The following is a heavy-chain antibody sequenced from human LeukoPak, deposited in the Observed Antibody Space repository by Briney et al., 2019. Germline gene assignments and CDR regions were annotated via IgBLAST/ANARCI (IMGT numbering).Heavy chain of an antibody. CDR1: GYSFTTYW. J-gene: IGHJ4*02. V-gene: IGHV5-51*01. Sequence: GESLEISCKGSGYSFTTYWIGWVRQMPGKGLEWMAIIYPGDSDTRYSPSFQGQVTISADKSISTAYLQWSSLTASDTATYYCARLGTSATYFDLWGQGTLVTVSS. D-gene: IGHD2-15*01. CDR3: ARLGTSATYFDL. CDR2: IYPGDSDT.